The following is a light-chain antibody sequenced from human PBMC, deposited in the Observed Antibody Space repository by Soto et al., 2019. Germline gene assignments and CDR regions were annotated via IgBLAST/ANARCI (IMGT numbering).Light chain of an antibody. CDR1: QGIGTE. Sequence: AIQMTQSPSSLSASVGDRVTITCRASQGIGTELGWYQQKPGKAPKPLIYAASILQSEVPSRFSGSGSGTHFTLTINSLQPEDFATYYCLQDYNSPLTVGGGTKVDI. CDR3: LQDYNSPLT. J-gene: IGKJ4*02. CDR2: AAS. V-gene: IGKV1-6*01.